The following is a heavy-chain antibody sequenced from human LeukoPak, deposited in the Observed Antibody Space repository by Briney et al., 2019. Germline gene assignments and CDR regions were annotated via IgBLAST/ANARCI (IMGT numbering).Heavy chain of an antibody. CDR1: GFTFSSYA. Sequence: GGSLRLSCAASGFTFSSYAMSWVRQAPGKGLEWVSGISGSGDNTYYADSVKGRFTISRDNSKNTLYLQMNSLRAEDTAVYFCARGTGYASGPHYWGQGTLVTVSS. J-gene: IGHJ4*02. V-gene: IGHV3-23*01. CDR3: ARGTGYASGPHY. CDR2: ISGSGDNT. D-gene: IGHD6-19*01.